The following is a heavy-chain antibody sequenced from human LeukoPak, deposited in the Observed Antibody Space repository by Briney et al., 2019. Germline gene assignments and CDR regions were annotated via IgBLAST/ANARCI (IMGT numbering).Heavy chain of an antibody. D-gene: IGHD1-26*01. Sequence: SETLSLTCTVSGASVSSASYWTWIRQPPGKGVEWIAHIYNGVNTNYNPSLKSRVTISVDTAKNQFSLRLNSVTAADTAVYYCARSRAFNSGAFDPWGQGSLVTVSS. V-gene: IGHV4-61*01. CDR1: GASVSSASY. CDR3: ARSRAFNSGAFDP. CDR2: IYNGVNT. J-gene: IGHJ5*02.